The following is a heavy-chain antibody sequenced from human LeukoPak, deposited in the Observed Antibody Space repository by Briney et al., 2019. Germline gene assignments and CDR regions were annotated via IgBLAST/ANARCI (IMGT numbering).Heavy chain of an antibody. CDR1: GFTFSSYE. J-gene: IGHJ4*02. CDR2: INWNGGST. CDR3: ARDGWQWRGDY. D-gene: IGHD6-19*01. V-gene: IGHV3-20*04. Sequence: GGSLRLSCAASGFTFSSYEMNWVRQAPGKGLEWVSGINWNGGSTGYADSVKGRFTISRDNAKSSLYLQMNSLRAEDTALYYCARDGWQWRGDYWGQGTLVTVSS.